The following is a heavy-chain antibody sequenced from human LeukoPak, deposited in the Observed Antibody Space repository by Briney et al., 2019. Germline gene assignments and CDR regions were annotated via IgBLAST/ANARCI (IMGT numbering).Heavy chain of an antibody. D-gene: IGHD3-10*01. CDR2: INPNTGGT. CDR3: ARNYYGSSPAFDI. Sequence: ASVKVSCKASGYTFTGYYIYWVRQAPGQGLEWMGWINPNTGGTNYAQKFQGRVTMTRDTSISTAFMELSRLRSDDTAVYYCARNYYGSSPAFDIWGQGTMVTVSS. J-gene: IGHJ3*02. V-gene: IGHV1-2*02. CDR1: GYTFTGYY.